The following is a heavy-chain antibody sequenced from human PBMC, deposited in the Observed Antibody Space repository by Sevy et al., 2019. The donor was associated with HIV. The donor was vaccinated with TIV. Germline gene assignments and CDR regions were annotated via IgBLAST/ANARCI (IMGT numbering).Heavy chain of an antibody. V-gene: IGHV4-34*01. D-gene: IGHD2-2*01. CDR1: GGSFSGYY. Sequence: SETLSLTCAVYGGSFSGYYWSWIRQPPGKGLEWIGEINQSGSTNYNPSLKSRVTISVDTSKNQFSLKLSSVTAADTAVYYCTRHSSSTNCSHAFDIWGQGTMVTVSS. J-gene: IGHJ3*02. CDR2: INQSGST. CDR3: TRHSSSTNCSHAFDI.